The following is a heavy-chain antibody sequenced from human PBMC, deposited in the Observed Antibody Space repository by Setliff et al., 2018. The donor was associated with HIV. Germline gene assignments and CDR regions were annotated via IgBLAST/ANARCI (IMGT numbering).Heavy chain of an antibody. D-gene: IGHD3-3*01. CDR1: GAYFSDYY. Sequence: SETLSLTCAVYGAYFSDYYWSWIRQSPGKGLEWIGEINHSGITSYNLSLTSRVTMSVDTSKNQFSLKLSSVTAADTAMYYCARVGAFGVGGWFDPWGQGSLVTVSS. V-gene: IGHV4-34*01. CDR2: INHSGIT. J-gene: IGHJ5*02. CDR3: ARVGAFGVGGWFDP.